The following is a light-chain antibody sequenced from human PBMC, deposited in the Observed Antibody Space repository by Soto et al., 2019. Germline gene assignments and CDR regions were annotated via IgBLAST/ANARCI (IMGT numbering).Light chain of an antibody. CDR2: DAS. J-gene: IGKJ1*01. CDR1: QSVSIT. CDR3: QHYNNWPPWT. Sequence: EIVMTQSPATLSVSPGERATLSCRASQSVSITLAWYHQKPGQAPRLLIYDASTRATGVPARFSGSGSGTDFTLTISSLQSEDFAVYYCQHYNNWPPWTFGQGTKVDIK. V-gene: IGKV3-15*01.